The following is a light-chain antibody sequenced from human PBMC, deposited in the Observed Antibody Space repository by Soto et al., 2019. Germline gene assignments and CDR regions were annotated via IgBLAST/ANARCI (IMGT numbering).Light chain of an antibody. CDR2: EVL. CDR1: RSDVGGYNF. V-gene: IGLV2-8*01. Sequence: QSALTQPPSASGSPGQSVTISCTGTRSDVGGYNFVSWYQHLPGKAPKLIIYEVLKRPSGVPDRFSGFESGNTASLTVSGLQAEDEADYFCSSYAGDNFYVFGTGTKLTVL. J-gene: IGLJ1*01. CDR3: SSYAGDNFYV.